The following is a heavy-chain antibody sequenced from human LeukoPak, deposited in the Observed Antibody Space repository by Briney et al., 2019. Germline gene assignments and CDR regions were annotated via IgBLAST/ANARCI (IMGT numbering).Heavy chain of an antibody. Sequence: GGSLRLSCAASGFTFSSYAMSWVRQAPGKGLEWVSAISGSGGSTYYADSVKGRVTISRDNSKNTLYLQMDSLRAEDTAVYYCAKESRYYGSGSYHNWFDPWGQGTLVTVSS. J-gene: IGHJ5*02. D-gene: IGHD3-10*01. CDR2: ISGSGGST. V-gene: IGHV3-23*01. CDR1: GFTFSSYA. CDR3: AKESRYYGSGSYHNWFDP.